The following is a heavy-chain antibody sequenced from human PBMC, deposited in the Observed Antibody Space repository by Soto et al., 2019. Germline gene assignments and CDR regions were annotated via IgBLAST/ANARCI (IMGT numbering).Heavy chain of an antibody. CDR2: IIPIFGTA. V-gene: IGHV1-69*01. D-gene: IGHD3-22*01. J-gene: IGHJ3*01. Sequence: QVQLVQSGAEVKKPGSSVKVSCKASGGTFSSYAISWVRQAPGQGLEWMGGIIPIFGTANYAQKFQGRVTITADESTSTAYTELSSLRSEDTAVYYCARDYQYYYDSSGPYDAFDLWGQGTMVTVSS. CDR1: GGTFSSYA. CDR3: ARDYQYYYDSSGPYDAFDL.